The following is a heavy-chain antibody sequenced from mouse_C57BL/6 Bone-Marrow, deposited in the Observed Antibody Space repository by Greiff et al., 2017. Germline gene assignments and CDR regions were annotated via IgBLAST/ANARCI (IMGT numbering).Heavy chain of an antibody. V-gene: IGHV5-15*04. J-gene: IGHJ2*01. CDR1: GFTFSDYG. D-gene: IGHD2-3*01. CDR3: ARRGDGCDY. Sequence: DVMLVESGGGLVQPGGSLKLSCAASGFTFSDYGMAWVRQAPRQGPEWVAFISNLAYSIYYADTVTGRFTISRENAKNTLYLEMSSLRCEDTAMYYCARRGDGCDYWGQGTTLTVSS. CDR2: ISNLAYSI.